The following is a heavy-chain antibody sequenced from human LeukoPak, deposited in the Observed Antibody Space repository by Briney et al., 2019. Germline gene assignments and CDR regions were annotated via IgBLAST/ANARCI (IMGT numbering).Heavy chain of an antibody. D-gene: IGHD1-26*01. J-gene: IGHJ5*02. CDR3: ARDIGPSTNWFDP. CDR2: IWYDGSNK. V-gene: IGHV3-33*01. Sequence: ESGGSLRLSCAASGFTFTTSGMHWVRQAPGKGLEWVAVIWYDGSNKYYADSVKGRFTISRDNSKNTLYLQMNSLRAEDTAVYYCARDIGPSTNWFDPWGQGTLVTVSS. CDR1: GFTFTTSG.